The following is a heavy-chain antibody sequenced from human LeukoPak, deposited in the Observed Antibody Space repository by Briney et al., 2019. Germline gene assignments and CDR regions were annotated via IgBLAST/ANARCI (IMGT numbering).Heavy chain of an antibody. CDR1: GFTFSSYA. Sequence: QPGGSLRLSCAASGFTFSSYAMSWVRQAPGKGLEWVSAISGSGGSTYYADSVKGRFTISRDNSKNTLYLQMNSLRAEDTAVYYCAKREGYFPVNDYYYMDVWGKGTTVTVSS. V-gene: IGHV3-23*01. CDR2: ISGSGGST. D-gene: IGHD2/OR15-2a*01. J-gene: IGHJ6*03. CDR3: AKREGYFPVNDYYYMDV.